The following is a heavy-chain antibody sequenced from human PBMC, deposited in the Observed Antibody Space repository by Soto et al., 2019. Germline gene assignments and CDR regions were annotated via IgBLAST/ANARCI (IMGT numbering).Heavy chain of an antibody. CDR1: GGSISSGGYY. CDR2: IYYSGST. CDR3: ARDGGYGSGSYRFDY. D-gene: IGHD3-10*01. V-gene: IGHV4-31*03. Sequence: QVQLQESGPGLVKPSQTLSLTCTVSGGSISSGGYYWSWIRQHPGKGLEWIGYIYYSGSTSYNPSLKSRVTISIDTSKNQFPLKRSSVTAADTAVYYCARDGGYGSGSYRFDYWGQGTLVTVSS. J-gene: IGHJ4*02.